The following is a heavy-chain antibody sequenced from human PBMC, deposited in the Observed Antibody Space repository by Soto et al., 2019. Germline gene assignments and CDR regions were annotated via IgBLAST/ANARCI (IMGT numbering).Heavy chain of an antibody. CDR3: ANYCRSTSCFSGGLEH. CDR1: GFTFSSYG. J-gene: IGHJ4*02. Sequence: QVQLVESGGGVVQPGRSLRLSCAASGFTFSSYGMHWVRQAPGKGLEWVAVISDDGSNKYYADSVKGRFTISRDNSKNTLYLQMNRVRAEGTAVYYCANYCRSTSCFSGGLEHWGQGTLVTVTS. V-gene: IGHV3-30*18. D-gene: IGHD2-2*01. CDR2: ISDDGSNK.